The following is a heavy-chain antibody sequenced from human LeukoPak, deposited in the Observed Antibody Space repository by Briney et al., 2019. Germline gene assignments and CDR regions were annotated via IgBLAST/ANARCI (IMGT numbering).Heavy chain of an antibody. CDR2: ISYSGGRV. CDR1: GFTFSIYA. CDR3: AKEGYHTSGAYDV. D-gene: IGHD2-2*01. Sequence: GGSLRLSCAASGFTFSIYAMSWVRQAPGKGLEWVSSISYSGGRVYYADSVKGRFTISRDNSKNTSYLQINSLTADDTALYCCAKEGYHTSGAYDVWGQGTVVSVS. V-gene: IGHV3-23*01. J-gene: IGHJ3*01.